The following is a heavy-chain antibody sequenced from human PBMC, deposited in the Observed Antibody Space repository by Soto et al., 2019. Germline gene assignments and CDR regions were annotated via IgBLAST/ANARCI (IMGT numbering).Heavy chain of an antibody. Sequence: SLSLTCTVSGGSISSGGYYWSWLLHHPGKGLEWIGYISYSGNTYYIPPLQNRVTISTETSKNQLSPTVTSVTAADRAVYPCAIRRVSTLYFQHWGKGTPVTVSS. V-gene: IGHV4-31*03. CDR3: AIRRVSTLYFQH. J-gene: IGHJ1*01. D-gene: IGHD3-3*02. CDR2: ISYSGNT. CDR1: GGSISSGGYY.